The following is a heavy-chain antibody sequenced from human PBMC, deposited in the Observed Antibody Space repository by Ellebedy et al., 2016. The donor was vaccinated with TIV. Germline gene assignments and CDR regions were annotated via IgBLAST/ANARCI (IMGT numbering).Heavy chain of an antibody. Sequence: PGGSLRLSCAASGFTFSDYYMSWIRQAPGKGLEWISYISSSVTTVYYADSVKGRFTISRDNAKNSLYLKMNSLRVEDTAMYYCARVRQGSGGYNFWGQGTLVTVSS. CDR1: GFTFSDYY. J-gene: IGHJ4*02. D-gene: IGHD5-12*01. CDR3: ARVRQGSGGYNF. V-gene: IGHV3-11*01. CDR2: ISSSVTTV.